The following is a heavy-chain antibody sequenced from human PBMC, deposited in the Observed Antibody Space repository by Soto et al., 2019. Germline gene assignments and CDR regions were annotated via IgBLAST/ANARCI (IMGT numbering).Heavy chain of an antibody. D-gene: IGHD3-10*01. CDR3: ARGTTMVRGVISPVPATGMDV. J-gene: IGHJ6*02. CDR1: GGSFSGYY. V-gene: IGHV4-34*01. CDR2: INHSGST. Sequence: PSETLSLTCAVYGGSFSGYYWSWIRQPPGKGLEWIGEINHSGSTNYNPSLKSRVTISVDTSKNQFSLKLSSVTAADTAVYYCARGTTMVRGVISPVPATGMDVWGQGTTVTVSS.